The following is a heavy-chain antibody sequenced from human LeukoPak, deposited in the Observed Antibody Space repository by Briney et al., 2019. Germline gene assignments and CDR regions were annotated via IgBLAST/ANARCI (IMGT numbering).Heavy chain of an antibody. Sequence: SETLSLTCTVSGGSISSGGYYWSWIRQPPGRGLEWIGYIYHSGSTYYNPSLKSRVTISVDRSKNQFSLKLSSVTAADTAVYYCARGVVPAARGRYFDLWGRGTLVTVSS. CDR3: ARGVVPAARGRYFDL. J-gene: IGHJ2*01. CDR2: IYHSGST. CDR1: GGSISSGGYY. D-gene: IGHD2-2*01. V-gene: IGHV4-30-2*01.